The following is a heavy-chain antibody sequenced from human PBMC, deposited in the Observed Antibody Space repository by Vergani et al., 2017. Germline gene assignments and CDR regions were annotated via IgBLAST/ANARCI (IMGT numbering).Heavy chain of an antibody. CDR3: ARDFGGEWYFDL. V-gene: IGHV4-4*08. CDR1: GAPISY. CDR2: VFRNGNV. Sequence: QVQMQESGPGLVKTSETLSLTCSASGAPISYWSWIRQSPGKGLEWIGYVFRNGNVNYNPSFNFRVAIDTSNNELSLRVTSVTAADTAVYYCARDFGGEWYFDLWGRGATVTVSS. D-gene: IGHD4-23*01. J-gene: IGHJ2*01.